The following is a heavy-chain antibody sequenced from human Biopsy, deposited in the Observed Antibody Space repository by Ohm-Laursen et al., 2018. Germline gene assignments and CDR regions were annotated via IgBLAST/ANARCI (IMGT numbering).Heavy chain of an antibody. D-gene: IGHD3-9*01. CDR2: NIPILGTG. Sequence: VKISCKAPGGTFSNYGVNWVRQAPGQGLEWLGGNIPILGTGNYAQKFQDRVTVAADTSTSTATMELRSLRSDDTAVYYCATKLTGYFHHWGRGTLGIVSS. J-gene: IGHJ1*01. CDR1: GGTFSNYG. V-gene: IGHV1-69*13. CDR3: ATKLTGYFHH.